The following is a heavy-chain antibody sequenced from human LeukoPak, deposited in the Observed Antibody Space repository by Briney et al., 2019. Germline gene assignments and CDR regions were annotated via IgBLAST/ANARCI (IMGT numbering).Heavy chain of an antibody. CDR3: ARTVNTAFAYYYYYMDV. CDR2: IYYSGST. V-gene: IGHV4-61*01. CDR1: GGSVRRGNYY. Sequence: SETLSLTCTVSGGSVRRGNYYWSWIRQPPGKGLEWIGYIYYSGSTNYNPSLRSRVPISVDTSKNQFSLKLSSVTAADTAVYYCARTVNTAFAYYYYYMDVWGKGTTVTVSS. D-gene: IGHD5-18*01. J-gene: IGHJ6*03.